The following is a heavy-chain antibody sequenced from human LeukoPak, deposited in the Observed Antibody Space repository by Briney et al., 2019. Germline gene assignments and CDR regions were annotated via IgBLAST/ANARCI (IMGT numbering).Heavy chain of an antibody. J-gene: IGHJ3*02. CDR2: ISGSGGST. D-gene: IGHD3-22*01. V-gene: IGHV3-23*01. Sequence: PGGSLRLSCAASGFTFSSYAMSSVRQAPGKGLEWVSAISGSGGSTYYADSVKGRFTISRDNSKNTLYLQMNSLRAEDTAVYYCAKVVTMIVDNDAFDIWGQGTMVTVSS. CDR3: AKVVTMIVDNDAFDI. CDR1: GFTFSSYA.